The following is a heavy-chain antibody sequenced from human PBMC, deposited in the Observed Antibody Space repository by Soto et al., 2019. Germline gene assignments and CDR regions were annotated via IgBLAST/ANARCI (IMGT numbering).Heavy chain of an antibody. CDR3: ARHDDTVTLNWFDP. J-gene: IGHJ5*02. CDR1: GDSITRSSYW. CDR2: IFSSGTT. D-gene: IGHD4-17*01. Sequence: SETLSLTCSVSGDSITRSSYWWGWIRQPPGKGLEWIGSIFSSGTTSYNPSLTSRLTISVDTSKNRFYLKLNSVTAADTALYFCARHDDTVTLNWFDPWGQGVLVTVSS. V-gene: IGHV4-39*01.